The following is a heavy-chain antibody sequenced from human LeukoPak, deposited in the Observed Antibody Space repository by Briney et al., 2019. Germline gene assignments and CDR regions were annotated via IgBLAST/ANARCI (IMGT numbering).Heavy chain of an antibody. CDR1: GYSISSGYY. CDR2: IYYSGST. D-gene: IGHD3-10*01. Sequence: SETLSLTCTVSGYSISSGYYWGWIRQPPGKGLEWIGSIYYSGSTYYNPSLKSRVTISVDTSKNQFSLKLSSVTAADTAVYYCARDPWVITMVRGVVPYGMDVWGQGTTVTVSS. V-gene: IGHV4-38-2*02. CDR3: ARDPWVITMVRGVVPYGMDV. J-gene: IGHJ6*02.